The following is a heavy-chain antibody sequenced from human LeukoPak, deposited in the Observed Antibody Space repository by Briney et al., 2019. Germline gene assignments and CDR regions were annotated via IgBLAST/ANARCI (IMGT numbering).Heavy chain of an antibody. D-gene: IGHD5-12*01. CDR3: ARDPLVSGYATDFDY. Sequence: GASVKVSCTASGYTFTSYAMHWVRQAPGQRLEWMGWINAGNGNTKYSQKFQGRVTITRDTSAGTAYMELSSLRSEDTAVYYCARDPLVSGYATDFDYWGQGTLVTVSS. J-gene: IGHJ4*02. CDR1: GYTFTSYA. V-gene: IGHV1-3*01. CDR2: INAGNGNT.